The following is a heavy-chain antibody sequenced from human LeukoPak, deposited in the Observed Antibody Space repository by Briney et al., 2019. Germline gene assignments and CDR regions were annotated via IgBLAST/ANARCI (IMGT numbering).Heavy chain of an antibody. CDR1: GGSISSSSYY. CDR2: IYYSRST. CDR3: AKYSWNLSSYWYFDL. Sequence: SETLSLTCTVSGGSISSSSYYWGWIRQPPGKGLEWIGSIYYSRSTYYNPSLKSRVTISVDTSKNQFSLKLSSVTAADTAVYYCAKYSWNLSSYWYFDLWGRGTLVTVSS. V-gene: IGHV4-39*01. J-gene: IGHJ2*01. D-gene: IGHD1-1*01.